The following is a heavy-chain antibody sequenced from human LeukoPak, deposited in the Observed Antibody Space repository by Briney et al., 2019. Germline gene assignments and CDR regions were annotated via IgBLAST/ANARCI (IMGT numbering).Heavy chain of an antibody. Sequence: PGGSLRLSCAASGFTFSSYSTSWVRQAPGKGLEWVSSISSSGSHIYYADSVKGRFTISRDNAKNSLYLQMNSLRAEDTAVYYCARGYSSFDYWGQGTLVTVSS. V-gene: IGHV3-21*01. CDR1: GFTFSSYS. D-gene: IGHD6-19*01. CDR2: ISSSGSHI. CDR3: ARGYSSFDY. J-gene: IGHJ4*02.